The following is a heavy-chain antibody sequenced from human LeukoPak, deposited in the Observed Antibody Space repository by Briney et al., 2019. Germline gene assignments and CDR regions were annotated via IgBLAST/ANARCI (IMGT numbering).Heavy chain of an antibody. Sequence: SETLSVTCAVHGGSFSGYYWCWIRQPLGKGLEWIGRIYSSGSTNYNPSLKSRATMSVDTSKNHFSLNLSSVTAADTAVYYCARGDSTNQDGDYYGLDVWGQGTTVTVSS. V-gene: IGHV4-59*10. D-gene: IGHD5/OR15-5a*01. CDR2: IYSSGST. CDR3: ARGDSTNQDGDYYGLDV. J-gene: IGHJ6*02. CDR1: GGSFSGYY.